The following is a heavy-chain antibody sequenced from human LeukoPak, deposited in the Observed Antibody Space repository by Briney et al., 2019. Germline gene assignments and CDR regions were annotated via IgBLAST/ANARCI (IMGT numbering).Heavy chain of an antibody. V-gene: IGHV1-69*04. CDR1: GGTFSSYA. CDR3: ARDSGITLFAVVTHPLGY. J-gene: IGHJ4*02. Sequence: SVKVSCKASGGTFSSYAISWVRQAPGQGLEWMGRIIPILGIANYAQKFQGRVTITADKSTSTAYMEPSSLRSEDTAVYYCARDSGITLFAVVTHPLGYWGQGTLVTVSS. CDR2: IIPILGIA. D-gene: IGHD3-3*01.